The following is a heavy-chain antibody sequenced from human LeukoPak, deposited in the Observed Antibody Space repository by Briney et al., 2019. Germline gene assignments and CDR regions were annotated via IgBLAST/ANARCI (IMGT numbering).Heavy chain of an antibody. CDR2: INPNIGGA. Sequence: ASVKVSCKASGYTFTDYFIHWVRQAPGQGLEWMGRINPNIGGAEYAQKFKGRVTMARDTSISTVYMDLSSLRSDDTAIYYCAREESISRIKGYYHYMDVWGKGTTVTVSS. CDR3: AREESISRIKGYYHYMDV. CDR1: GYTFTDYF. D-gene: IGHD5-12*01. J-gene: IGHJ6*03. V-gene: IGHV1-2*06.